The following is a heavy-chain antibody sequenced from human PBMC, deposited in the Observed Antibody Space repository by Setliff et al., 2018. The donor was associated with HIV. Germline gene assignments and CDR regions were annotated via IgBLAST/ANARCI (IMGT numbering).Heavy chain of an antibody. V-gene: IGHV4-38-2*02. D-gene: IGHD3-16*01. CDR3: AKHDFGEGSCFDP. CDR2: VYHSGKT. J-gene: IGHJ5*02. Sequence: SETLSLTCTVSGQFISDGYYWGWIRQPPGKGLEWIGSVYHSGKTYYNPSLKSRVTMSAGTSKNQISLMLRSMTAADTAVYYCAKHDFGEGSCFDPWGQGSLVTVSS. CDR1: GQFISDGYY.